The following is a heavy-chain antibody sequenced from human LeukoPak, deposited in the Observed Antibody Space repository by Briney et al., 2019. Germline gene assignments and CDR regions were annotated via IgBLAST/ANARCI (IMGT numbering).Heavy chain of an antibody. Sequence: SETLSLTCTVSAGSISSSSHYWDWIRQPPGKGLEWIGSIYYRGSTYYNPSLQRRVTTYVDTSKNQFSLRLSSVTAADTAVYYCAGRSGSYSAWGQGALVTVSS. CDR3: AGRSGSYSA. J-gene: IGHJ5*02. CDR1: AGSISSSSHY. CDR2: IYYRGST. V-gene: IGHV4-39*01. D-gene: IGHD1-26*01.